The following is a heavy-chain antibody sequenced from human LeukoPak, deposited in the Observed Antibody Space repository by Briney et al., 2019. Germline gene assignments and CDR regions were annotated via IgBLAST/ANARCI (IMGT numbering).Heavy chain of an antibody. V-gene: IGHV3-30*02. J-gene: IGHJ4*02. CDR2: IRSDVSGE. CDR3: GKHDSASDY. D-gene: IGHD1-26*01. Sequence: PGGSLRLSCVASGFIFSDYGMHWVRQAPGKGLEWVAFIRSDVSGESYTGSVRGRFTISRDNSKNTLYVQMNSLRLEDTAVYYCGKHDSASDYLGQGTLVTVSS. CDR1: GFIFSDYG.